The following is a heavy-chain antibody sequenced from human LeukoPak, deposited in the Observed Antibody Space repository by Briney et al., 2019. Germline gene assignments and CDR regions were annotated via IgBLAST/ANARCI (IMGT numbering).Heavy chain of an antibody. Sequence: SVTLSLTCTASGGTISSYYWSWLRRPPGNELEGIGYIYYSGNTNYNPSLKSRVPISVDPSKNQFSLKLSSVTAADTAVYYCARSGALTGYLYWGQGTLVTVSS. D-gene: IGHD3-9*01. CDR2: IYYSGNT. CDR3: ARSGALTGYLY. V-gene: IGHV4-59*01. J-gene: IGHJ4*02. CDR1: GGTISSYY.